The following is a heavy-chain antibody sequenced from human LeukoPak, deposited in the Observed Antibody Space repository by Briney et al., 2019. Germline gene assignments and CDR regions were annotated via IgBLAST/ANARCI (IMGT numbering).Heavy chain of an antibody. Sequence: GGSLRLSCAASGFTFSSYSMNWVRQAPGKGLEWVSVIYSGGSTYYADSVKGRFTISRDNSKNTLYLQMNSLRAEDTAVYYCARTADSGSYFDYWGQGTLVTVSS. CDR3: ARTADSGSYFDY. D-gene: IGHD1-26*01. J-gene: IGHJ4*02. CDR1: GFTFSSYS. V-gene: IGHV3-53*01. CDR2: IYSGGST.